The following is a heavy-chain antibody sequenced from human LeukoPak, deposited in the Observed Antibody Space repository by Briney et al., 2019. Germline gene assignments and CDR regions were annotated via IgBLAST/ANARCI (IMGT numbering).Heavy chain of an antibody. J-gene: IGHJ4*02. D-gene: IGHD6-19*01. CDR2: IWYDGSNK. CDR1: GFTFSSYG. V-gene: IGHV3-33*01. CDR3: ARDSSSGWYYFDY. Sequence: GGSLTLSCAASGFTFSSYGMHWVRQAPGKGLEWVAVIWYDGSNKYYADSVKGRFTISRDNSKNTLYLQMNSLRAEDTAVYYCARDSSSGWYYFDYWGQGTLVTVSS.